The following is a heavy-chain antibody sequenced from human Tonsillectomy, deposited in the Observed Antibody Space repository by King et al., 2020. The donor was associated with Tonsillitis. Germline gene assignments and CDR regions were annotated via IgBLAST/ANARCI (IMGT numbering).Heavy chain of an antibody. CDR3: AVDGSHDDY. J-gene: IGHJ4*02. CDR1: GGTFSSYS. D-gene: IGHD2-15*01. Sequence: QLVQSGAEVRKPGSSVKVSCKASGGTFSSYSISWVRQAPGQGLEWMGAIMPIFRTATYAQKFQDRVTITADESTNTAYLELGSLRSEDTAVYYCAVDGSHDDYWGLGTLVTVSS. CDR2: IMPIFRTA. V-gene: IGHV1-69*01.